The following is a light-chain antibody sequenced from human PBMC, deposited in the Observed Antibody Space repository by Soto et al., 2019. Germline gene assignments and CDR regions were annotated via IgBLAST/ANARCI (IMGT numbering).Light chain of an antibody. CDR2: DAS. J-gene: IGKJ2*01. V-gene: IGKV3-11*01. CDR3: QQRSNWPRT. Sequence: EIVLTQSPATPSLSPGERATLSCRASQSVSSSLAWYQQKPGQAPRLLIYDASNRATGIPARFSGSGSGTDFTLTISSLEPEDFAVYYCQQRSNWPRTFGQGTKLEIK. CDR1: QSVSSS.